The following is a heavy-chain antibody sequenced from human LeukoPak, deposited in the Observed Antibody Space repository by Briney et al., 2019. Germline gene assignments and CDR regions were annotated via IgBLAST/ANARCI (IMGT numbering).Heavy chain of an antibody. J-gene: IGHJ4*02. D-gene: IGHD1-26*01. CDR1: GYTLTGYY. Sequence: ASVKASCKAPGYTLTGYYMHWVRQAPGQGLEWMGWINPNSGGTNYAQKFQGRVTMTRDTSISTAYMELSRLRSDDTAVYYCARLRGAISYFDYWGQGTLVTVSS. V-gene: IGHV1-2*02. CDR3: ARLRGAISYFDY. CDR2: INPNSGGT.